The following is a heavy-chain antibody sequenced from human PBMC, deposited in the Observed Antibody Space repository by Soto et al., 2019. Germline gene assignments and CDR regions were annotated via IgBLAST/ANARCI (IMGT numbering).Heavy chain of an antibody. D-gene: IGHD5-12*01. CDR1: GGSISSYY. Sequence: QVQLQESGPGLVKPSETLSLTCTVSGGSISSYYWSWIRQPPGKGLEWIGYIYYSGSTNYNPSLKSRVTISVDTSKNQFSLKLSSVTAADTAVYYCARDRGAGGYVDPPYYYYGMDVWGQGTTVTVSS. CDR2: IYYSGST. CDR3: ARDRGAGGYVDPPYYYYGMDV. J-gene: IGHJ6*02. V-gene: IGHV4-59*01.